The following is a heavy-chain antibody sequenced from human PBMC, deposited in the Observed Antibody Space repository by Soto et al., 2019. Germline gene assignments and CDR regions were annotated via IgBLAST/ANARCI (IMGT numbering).Heavy chain of an antibody. CDR1: GFTFSSYG. J-gene: IGHJ6*02. CDR2: IWYDGSNK. CDR3: ARDADMTTVTYYYYYYGMDV. V-gene: IGHV3-33*01. D-gene: IGHD4-17*01. Sequence: GGSLRLSCAASGFTFSSYGMHWARQAPGKGLEWVAVIWYDGSNKYYADSVKGRFTISRDNSKNTLYLQMNSLRAEDTAVYYCARDADMTTVTYYYYYYGMDVWGQGTTVTVSS.